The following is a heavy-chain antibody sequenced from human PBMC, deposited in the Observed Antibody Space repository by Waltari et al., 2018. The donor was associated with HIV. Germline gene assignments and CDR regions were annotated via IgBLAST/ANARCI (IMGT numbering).Heavy chain of an antibody. Sequence: QVHLVESGGGVVQPGRSLRLSCAASGFTFSSYAMHWVRQAPGKGLELVAVISYQGDDKYYADSVKGRFTISRDNSKNTLYLQMNSLRAEDTAVYYCAKGASGWSPGYWGQGTLVTVSS. D-gene: IGHD6-19*01. J-gene: IGHJ4*02. CDR1: GFTFSSYA. CDR3: AKGASGWSPGY. CDR2: ISYQGDDK. V-gene: IGHV3-30*18.